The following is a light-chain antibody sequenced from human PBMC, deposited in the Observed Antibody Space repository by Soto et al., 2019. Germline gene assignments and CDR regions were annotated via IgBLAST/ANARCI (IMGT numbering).Light chain of an antibody. CDR2: AAF. J-gene: IGKJ1*01. CDR1: KNINTW. CDR3: QQSYITPPT. Sequence: DIQMTQSPSTLSASVGDRVTITCRASKNINTWAAWYQQTPGKAPKLLIYAAFSLQSGVPSRFSGSGSGTDFTLTISSLHPEDSATYFCQQSYITPPTFGQGTKVDIK. V-gene: IGKV1-39*01.